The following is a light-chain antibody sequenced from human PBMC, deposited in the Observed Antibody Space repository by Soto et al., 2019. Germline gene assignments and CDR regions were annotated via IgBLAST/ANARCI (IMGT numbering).Light chain of an antibody. Sequence: DIQMTQSPSVLSASVGDRVTISCRASQSINTYLNWYQHKPGKAPKLLIYGTSDFQSGVPSRFSGAESGTEFTLTISSLHTEDFATYYCQQSVSSLLITFGQGTRLQFK. CDR3: QQSVSSLLIT. CDR1: QSINTY. CDR2: GTS. V-gene: IGKV1-39*01. J-gene: IGKJ5*01.